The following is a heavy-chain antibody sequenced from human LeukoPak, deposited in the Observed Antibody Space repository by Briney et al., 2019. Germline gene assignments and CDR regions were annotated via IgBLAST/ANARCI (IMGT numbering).Heavy chain of an antibody. D-gene: IGHD2-15*01. CDR3: ARDRCSGGSCYFGKIDAFDI. V-gene: IGHV4-38-2*02. J-gene: IGHJ3*02. Sequence: SETLSLTCTVSGYSISSGYYWGWIRQSPGKGLEWIGTIYHSGTTYYNPSLKSRLTMSVDTSRNQFSLKLSSVTAADTAVYYCARDRCSGGSCYFGKIDAFDIWGQGTMVTVSS. CDR2: IYHSGTT. CDR1: GYSISSGYY.